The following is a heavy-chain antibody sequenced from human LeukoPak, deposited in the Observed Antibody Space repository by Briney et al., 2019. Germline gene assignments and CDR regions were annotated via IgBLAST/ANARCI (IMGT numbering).Heavy chain of an antibody. Sequence: GGSLRLSCAASGFTFSSYSMNWVRQAPGKGLEWVSSISSSSSYIYYADSVKGRFTISRDNAKNSLYLQMNSLRAEDTAVYYCATGGSGSYYNAFPYNWFDPWGQGTLVTVSS. J-gene: IGHJ5*02. D-gene: IGHD3-10*01. V-gene: IGHV3-21*01. CDR1: GFTFSSYS. CDR2: ISSSSSYI. CDR3: ATGGSGSYYNAFPYNWFDP.